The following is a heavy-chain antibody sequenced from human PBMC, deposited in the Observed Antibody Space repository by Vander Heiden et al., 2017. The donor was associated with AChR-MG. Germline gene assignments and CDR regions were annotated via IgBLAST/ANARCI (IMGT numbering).Heavy chain of an antibody. CDR3: ARAPDYSNYGPNWFDP. J-gene: IGHJ5*02. D-gene: IGHD4-4*01. CDR2: IYYSGST. V-gene: IGHV4-61*08. CDR1: GGSVSSGGYY. Sequence: QVQLQESGPGLVKPSETLSLTCTVSGGSVSSGGYYWSWIRQPPGKGLEWIGYIYYSGSTNYNPSLKSRVTISVDTSKNQFSLKLSSVTAADTAVYYCARAPDYSNYGPNWFDPWGQGTLVTVSS.